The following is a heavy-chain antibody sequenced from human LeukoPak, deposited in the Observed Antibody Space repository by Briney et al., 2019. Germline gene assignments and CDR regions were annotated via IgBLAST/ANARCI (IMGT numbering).Heavy chain of an antibody. CDR3: ARQAGPYYMDV. CDR1: GFTFSAYT. V-gene: IGHV3-21*01. Sequence: PGGSLRLSCAASGFTFSAYTMNWVRQAPRKGVEWVSSIGRSGNYIYHADSVKGRFTISRDNAKNSLYLQMSSLRAEDTAVYYCARQAGPYYMDVWGKGTTVTVSS. CDR2: IGRSGNYI. D-gene: IGHD6-13*01. J-gene: IGHJ6*03.